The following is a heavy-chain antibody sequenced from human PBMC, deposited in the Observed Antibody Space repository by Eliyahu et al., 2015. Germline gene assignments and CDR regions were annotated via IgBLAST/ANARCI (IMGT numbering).Heavy chain of an antibody. CDR2: INHSGSI. J-gene: IGHJ4*02. CDR3: ARAIGVSAAHGY. V-gene: IGHV4-34*01. Sequence: QVQLQQWGAGLLKPSETLSLTCAVXGGSFSGYYWSWIRQPPGKGLEWIGEINHSGSINYNPSLKSRVTISVDTSKNQFSLKLSSMTAADTAVYYCARAIGVSAAHGYWGQGTLVTVSS. D-gene: IGHD3-3*01. CDR1: GGSFSGYY.